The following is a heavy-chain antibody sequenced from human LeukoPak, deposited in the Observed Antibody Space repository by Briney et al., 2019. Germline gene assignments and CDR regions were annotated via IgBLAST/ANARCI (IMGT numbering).Heavy chain of an antibody. V-gene: IGHV4-30-4*01. J-gene: IGHJ4*02. D-gene: IGHD2-21*02. CDR1: GGSISSGDYY. CDR3: ARGYGVTAKSFYDY. CDR2: IYYSGST. Sequence: PSQTLSLTRTVSGGSISSGDYYWSWIRQPPGKGLEWIGYIYYSGSTYYNPSLKSRVTISVDTSKNQFSLKLSSVTAADTAVYYCARGYGVTAKSFYDYWGQGTLVTVSS.